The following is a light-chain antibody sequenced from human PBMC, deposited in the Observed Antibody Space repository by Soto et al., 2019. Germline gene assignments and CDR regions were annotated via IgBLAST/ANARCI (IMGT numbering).Light chain of an antibody. J-gene: IGKJ1*01. CDR2: SAS. CDR1: QGISNY. Sequence: DIQMTQSPSSLSASVGDRVTITCRASQGISNYLAWYQQKPGKVPQLLIYSASVLQSGVPSRFSGSGSETDFTLTISSLLPEDVATCYCQMYNSALWTFGQGTKVEIK. V-gene: IGKV1-27*01. CDR3: QMYNSALWT.